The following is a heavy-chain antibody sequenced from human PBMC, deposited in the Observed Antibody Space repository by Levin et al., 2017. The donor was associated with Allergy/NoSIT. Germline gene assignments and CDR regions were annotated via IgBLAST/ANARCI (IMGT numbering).Heavy chain of an antibody. CDR3: ARDLGNYAAYYYYYYMDV. CDR1: GYTFTSYG. Sequence: GESLKISCKASGYTFTSYGISWVRQAPGQGLEWMGWISAYNGNTNYAQKLQGRVTMTTDTSTSTAYMELRSLRYDDTDVYYCARDLGNYAAYYYYYYMDVWGKGTTVTVSS. CDR2: ISAYNGNT. V-gene: IGHV1-18*01. J-gene: IGHJ6*03. D-gene: IGHD1-7*01.